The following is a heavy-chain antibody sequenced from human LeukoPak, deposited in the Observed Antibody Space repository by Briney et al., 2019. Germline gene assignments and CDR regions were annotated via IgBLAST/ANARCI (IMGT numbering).Heavy chain of an antibody. Sequence: SEALSLTCAVSGGSISSTEWWTWVRQPPGKGLEWIGEIYHGGSTNYNPSLKSRVTISLDKSKNQFSVNLSSVAAADTAVYYCVRGGLGYYYPFDYWGQGTLVTVSS. J-gene: IGHJ4*02. CDR1: GGSISSTEW. D-gene: IGHD3-22*01. V-gene: IGHV4-4*02. CDR2: IYHGGST. CDR3: VRGGLGYYYPFDY.